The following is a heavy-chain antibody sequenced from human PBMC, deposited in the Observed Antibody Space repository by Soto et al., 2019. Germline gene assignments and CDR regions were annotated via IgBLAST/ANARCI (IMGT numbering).Heavy chain of an antibody. J-gene: IGHJ6*02. CDR1: GITFSAYA. V-gene: IGHV3-30-3*01. CDR2: ISYDGSNK. D-gene: IGHD5-12*01. CDR3: TRDVLVTTIPYSYYGMDV. Sequence: QVQLVESGGGVVQPGRSLRLSCAASGITFSAYAMHWVRQAPGKGLEWVAVISYDGSNKYYADSVKGRFTISRDNSKKTLYRQMNSLRAEDTAVYFCTRDVLVTTIPYSYYGMDVWGQGTTVTVSS.